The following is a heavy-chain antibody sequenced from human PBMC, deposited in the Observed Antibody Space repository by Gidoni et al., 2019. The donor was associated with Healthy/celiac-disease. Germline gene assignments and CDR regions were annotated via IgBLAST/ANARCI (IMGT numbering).Heavy chain of an antibody. D-gene: IGHD6-19*01. CDR3: AKDQGAGYFDY. CDR2: ISGRGGST. Sequence: EVELLESGGGLVQRGGSLRRSCSASGCTFCSYALRLVRQAPGKGLGWVSAISGRGGSTYYAGSVKGRFTISRDNSKNTLYLQMNSLRAEDTAVYYCAKDQGAGYFDYWGQGTLVTVSS. V-gene: IGHV3-23*01. CDR1: GCTFCSYA. J-gene: IGHJ4*02.